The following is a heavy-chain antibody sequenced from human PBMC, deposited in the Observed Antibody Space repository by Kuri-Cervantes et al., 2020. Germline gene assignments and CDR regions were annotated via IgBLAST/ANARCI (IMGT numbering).Heavy chain of an antibody. CDR1: GYTFTSYD. CDR2: MNPNSGNT. D-gene: IGHD3-10*01. J-gene: IGHJ6*02. CDR3: GRGIRVKLMDV. Sequence: ASVNDSCKASGYTFTSYDINWVRQATGQGLEWMGWMNPNSGNTGYAQKYQGRVTMTRNTSISTAYMELSSLRSEDTAVYYCGRGIRVKLMDVWGQGTTVTVSS. V-gene: IGHV1-8*01.